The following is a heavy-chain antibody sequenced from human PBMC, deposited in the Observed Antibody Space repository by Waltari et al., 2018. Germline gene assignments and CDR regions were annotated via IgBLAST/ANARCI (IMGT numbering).Heavy chain of an antibody. Sequence: QVQLLESGGGVVQPGRSLRHSGAASGFTCSSDGRHGARQAPGKGLEWVAVIWYDGSNKYYADSVKGRFTISRDNSKNTLYLQMNSLRAEDTAVYYCARQYSPYGMDVWGQGTTVTVSS. CDR2: IWYDGSNK. D-gene: IGHD4-4*01. CDR3: ARQYSPYGMDV. V-gene: IGHV3-33*01. CDR1: GFTCSSDG. J-gene: IGHJ6*02.